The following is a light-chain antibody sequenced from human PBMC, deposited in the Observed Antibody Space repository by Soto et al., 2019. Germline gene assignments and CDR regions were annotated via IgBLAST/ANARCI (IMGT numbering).Light chain of an antibody. J-gene: IGLJ2*01. CDR3: CSYAGSYTVV. CDR1: SNDVGGYTY. CDR2: DVS. Sequence: QSVLTQPRSVSGSPGQSVTISCTGTSNDVGGYTYVSWYQQHPGKAPKLMIYDVSKRPSGVPDRFSGSKSGNTASLTISGLQAEDEADYYCCSYAGSYTVVFGGGTKLTVL. V-gene: IGLV2-11*01.